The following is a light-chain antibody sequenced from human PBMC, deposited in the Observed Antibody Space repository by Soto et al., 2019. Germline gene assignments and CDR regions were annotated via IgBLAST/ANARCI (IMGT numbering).Light chain of an antibody. V-gene: IGKV3-11*01. CDR2: DAS. CDR3: QHRFNWLT. J-gene: IGKJ4*01. Sequence: PGERATLSCRASQSVSSFLAWYQQKPGQAPRLLIYDASNRATDIPARFSGRGSGTDFTLTISSLEPEDFAVYYCQHRFNWLTFGGGTKVEIK. CDR1: QSVSSF.